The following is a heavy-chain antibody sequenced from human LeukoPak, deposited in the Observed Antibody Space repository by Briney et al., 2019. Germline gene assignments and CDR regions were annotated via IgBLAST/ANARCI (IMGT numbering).Heavy chain of an antibody. V-gene: IGHV5-51*01. CDR3: ARLAVWNAFDI. CDR2: IYPGDSDT. CDR1: GYNFTSYW. D-gene: IGHD6-19*01. J-gene: IGHJ3*02. Sequence: GEXLKISCQGSGYNFTSYWIGWVRQLPGKGVEWMGIIYPGDSDTRESPSLQGQVTIAGDKYISTAYLQWSSLKASDTAMYYCARLAVWNAFDIWGQGTMVTVSS.